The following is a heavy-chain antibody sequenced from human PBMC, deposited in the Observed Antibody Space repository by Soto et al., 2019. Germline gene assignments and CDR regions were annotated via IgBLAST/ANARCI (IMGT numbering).Heavy chain of an antibody. Sequence: KVSCKASGYTFTSYYMHWVRQAPGQGLEWMGIINPSGGSTSYAQKFQGRVTMTRDTSTSTVYMELSSLRSEDTAVYYCARAGIVGAPDDAFDIWGQGTMVTVSS. V-gene: IGHV1-46*01. J-gene: IGHJ3*02. CDR3: ARAGIVGAPDDAFDI. CDR1: GYTFTSYY. D-gene: IGHD1-26*01. CDR2: INPSGGST.